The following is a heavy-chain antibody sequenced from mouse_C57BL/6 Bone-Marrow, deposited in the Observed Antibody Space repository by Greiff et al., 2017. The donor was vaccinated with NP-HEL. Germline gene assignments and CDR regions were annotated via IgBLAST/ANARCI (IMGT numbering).Heavy chain of an antibody. CDR3: ARFTTVVAVDY. V-gene: IGHV1-7*01. Sequence: VQLQQSGAELAKPGASVRLSCKASGYTFTSYWMHWVKQRPGQGLEWIGYINPSSGYTKFNQKFKDKATLTADKSSSTAYMQLSSLTYEDSAVYYCARFTTVVAVDYWGQGTTLTVSS. CDR1: GYTFTSYW. CDR2: INPSSGYT. D-gene: IGHD1-1*01. J-gene: IGHJ2*01.